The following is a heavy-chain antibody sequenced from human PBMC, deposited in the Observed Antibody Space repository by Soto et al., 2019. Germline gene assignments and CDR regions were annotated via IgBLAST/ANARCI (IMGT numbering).Heavy chain of an antibody. J-gene: IGHJ4*02. D-gene: IGHD3-10*01. CDR2: ISGSGGST. V-gene: IGHV3-23*01. Sequence: GGSLRLSCTTSGFTFSYYAMHWVRQAPGKGLEWVSAISGSGGSTYYADSVKGRFTISRDNSKNTLYLQMNSLRAADTAVYYCTSDYTLRSYRFDYWGRGILVTVSS. CDR3: TSDYTLRSYRFDY. CDR1: GFTFSYYA.